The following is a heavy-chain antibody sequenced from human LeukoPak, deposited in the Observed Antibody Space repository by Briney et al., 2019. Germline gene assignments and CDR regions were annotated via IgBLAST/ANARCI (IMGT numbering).Heavy chain of an antibody. V-gene: IGHV3-23*01. CDR1: GFTSRSYA. D-gene: IGHD3-9*01. CDR2: TKNTGGRT. J-gene: IGHJ4*02. Sequence: GGSLRLSCAPSGFTSRSYAVSWVRPAPGGGLESASTTKNTGGRTHDADPVKGPLTISRDNSKTTLYLQMNSLRAKDTAIYYCAKGTMYNDILDYWGQGTLVTVSS. CDR3: AKGTMYNDILDY.